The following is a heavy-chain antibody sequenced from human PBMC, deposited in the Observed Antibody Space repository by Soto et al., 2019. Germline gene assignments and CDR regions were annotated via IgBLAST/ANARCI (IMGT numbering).Heavy chain of an antibody. CDR2: IYYSGST. D-gene: IGHD5-18*01. CDR1: GGPISSYY. J-gene: IGHJ4*02. Sequence: SETLSLTFNVSGGPISSYYWSWIRQPPGKGLEWIGYIYYSGSTNYNPSLKSRVTISVDTSKNQFSLKLNSVTAADTAVYYCERLTQRSGYGYGYDLWGQGTLVTVS. V-gene: IGHV4-59*08. CDR3: ERLTQRSGYGYGYDL.